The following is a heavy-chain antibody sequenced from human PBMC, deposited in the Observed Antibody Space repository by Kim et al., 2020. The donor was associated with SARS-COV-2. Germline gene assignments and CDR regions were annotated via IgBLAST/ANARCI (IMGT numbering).Heavy chain of an antibody. Sequence: SETLSLTCTVSGGSIRSSSYYWGWIRQPPGKGLEWIGSIHYSGSIYYNSSLKSRVTISVDTSKNQFSLKLSSVTAADTAVCYCARVCSGSLWEPDYFDYWGQGTLVTVSS. V-gene: IGHV4-39*07. J-gene: IGHJ4*02. CDR2: IHYSGSI. D-gene: IGHD1-26*01. CDR3: ARVCSGSLWEPDYFDY. CDR1: GGSIRSSSYY.